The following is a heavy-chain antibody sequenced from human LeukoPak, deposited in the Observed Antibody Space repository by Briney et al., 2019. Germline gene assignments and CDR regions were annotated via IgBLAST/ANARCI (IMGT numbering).Heavy chain of an antibody. V-gene: IGHV4-4*07. D-gene: IGHD3-22*01. J-gene: IGHJ1*01. CDR2: IYTSGST. Sequence: SETLSLTCTVSGGSISSYYWSWIRQPAGKGLEWIGRIYTSGSTNYNPSLKSRVTVSVDTSKNQFSLKLSSVTAADTAVYYCARDQGYYYDSSGYWKGYFQHWGQGTLVTVSS. CDR1: GGSISSYY. CDR3: ARDQGYYYDSSGYWKGYFQH.